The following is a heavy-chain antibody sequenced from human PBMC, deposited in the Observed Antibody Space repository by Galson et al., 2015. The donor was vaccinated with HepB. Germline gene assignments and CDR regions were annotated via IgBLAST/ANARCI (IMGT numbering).Heavy chain of an antibody. V-gene: IGHV4-39*01. J-gene: IGHJ4*02. CDR2: INYSGST. CDR1: GDSSSSRNYY. D-gene: IGHD3-10*01. CDR3: ARRGFRYGSGRPDFDY. Sequence: SETLSLTCTVSGDSSSSRNYYWGWIRQPPGKGLEWIGTINYSGSTYYSPSLKSRVTISVDASKNQFSLKLSSVTAADTAVYYCARRGFRYGSGRPDFDYWGQGTLVTVSS.